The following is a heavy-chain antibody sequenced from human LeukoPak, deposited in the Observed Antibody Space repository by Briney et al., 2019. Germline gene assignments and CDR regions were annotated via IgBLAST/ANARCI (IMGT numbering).Heavy chain of an antibody. Sequence: PGGSLRLSCAASGFTFSSYAMHWVRQAPGKGLEWVAVISYDGSNKYYADSVKGRFTISRDNSKNTLYLQMNSLRAEDTAVYYCAKDMGGGYDANFDYWGQGTLVTVSS. CDR2: ISYDGSNK. V-gene: IGHV3-30-3*01. CDR1: GFTFSSYA. CDR3: AKDMGGGYDANFDY. J-gene: IGHJ4*02. D-gene: IGHD5-12*01.